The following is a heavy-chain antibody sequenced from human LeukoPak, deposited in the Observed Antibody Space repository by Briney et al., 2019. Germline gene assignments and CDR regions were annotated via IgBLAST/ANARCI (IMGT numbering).Heavy chain of an antibody. CDR3: ARGSYGSGSYYSQYNWFDP. Sequence: ASETLSLTCAVYGGSFSGYYWSWIRQPPGKGLEWIGEINHSGRTSYNPSLKSRVTISVDTSKNQFSLKLSSVTAADTDVYYCARGSYGSGSYYSQYNWFDPWGQGTLVTVSS. J-gene: IGHJ5*02. CDR1: GGSFSGYY. V-gene: IGHV4-34*01. D-gene: IGHD3-10*01. CDR2: INHSGRT.